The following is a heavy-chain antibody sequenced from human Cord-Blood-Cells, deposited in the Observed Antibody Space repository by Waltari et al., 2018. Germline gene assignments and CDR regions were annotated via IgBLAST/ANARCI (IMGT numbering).Heavy chain of an antibody. CDR3: ARLFGYCSSTSCTDY. D-gene: IGHD2-2*03. CDR1: GGSISSSSYY. V-gene: IGHV4-39*01. Sequence: QLQLQESGPGLVQPSETLSLTCTVPGGSISSSSYYWGWIRQPPGEGLEWVGSIYYSGGRYYNPSLKSRVTISVDTSKNQVSLKLSSVTAADTAGYYCARLFGYCSSTSCTDYWGQRTLVTVSS. CDR2: IYYSGGR. J-gene: IGHJ4*02.